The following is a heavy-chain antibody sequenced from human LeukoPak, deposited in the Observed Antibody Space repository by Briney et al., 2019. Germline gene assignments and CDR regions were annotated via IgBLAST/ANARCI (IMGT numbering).Heavy chain of an antibody. CDR2: LRDTEST. J-gene: IGHJ4*02. CDR3: ATLKRGSVFGYFNF. V-gene: IGHV4-59*01. Sequence: SETLSLTCTVSGGSISTYYWSWIRQSAGKGLEWIAYLRDTESTKDNPSLKSRVALSADTSKNQFSLRLTSVTAADTAIYYCATLKRGSVFGYFNFWGQGLLVTVSS. CDR1: GGSISTYY. D-gene: IGHD3-3*01.